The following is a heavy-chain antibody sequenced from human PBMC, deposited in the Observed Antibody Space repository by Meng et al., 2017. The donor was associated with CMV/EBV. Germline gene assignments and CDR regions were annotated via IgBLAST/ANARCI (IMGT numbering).Heavy chain of an antibody. CDR1: SSYA. V-gene: IGHV3-30*09. CDR3: ARGGPYYDFWSGHSNWFDP. D-gene: IGHD3-3*01. J-gene: IGHJ5*02. CDR2: IAYNENNK. Sequence: SSYAMRWGRQAPGKELEWVAVIAYNENNKYYADAVEGRFAISRNNSKNTLYLQMNSLRAEDTAVYYCARGGPYYDFWSGHSNWFDPWGQGTLVTVSS.